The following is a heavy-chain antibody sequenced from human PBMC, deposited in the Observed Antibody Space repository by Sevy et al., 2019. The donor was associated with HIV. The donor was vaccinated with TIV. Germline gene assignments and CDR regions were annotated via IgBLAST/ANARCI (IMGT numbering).Heavy chain of an antibody. CDR3: AKYFYESSGYYPMEAFDI. Sequence: GGSLRLSCAASGFTFTTYAMGWVRQAPGKGLKWVSTLSGTGASTYYADSVKGRFTISRDNSKNTLFLQMDSLRAEDTAVYYSAKYFYESSGYYPMEAFDIWGQGTMVTVSS. D-gene: IGHD3-22*01. CDR1: GFTFTTYA. CDR2: LSGTGAST. J-gene: IGHJ3*02. V-gene: IGHV3-23*01.